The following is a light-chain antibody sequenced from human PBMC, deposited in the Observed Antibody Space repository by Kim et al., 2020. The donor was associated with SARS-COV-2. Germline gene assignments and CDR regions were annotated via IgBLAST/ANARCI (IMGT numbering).Light chain of an antibody. V-gene: IGKV1-9*01. CDR2: AAS. CDR3: QQLNSYPRTT. J-gene: IGKJ4*01. CDR1: QDIGSY. Sequence: GDSVTITCRASQDIGSYLVWYQQKPGKAPNLLIYAASTLQSGVPSRFSGSGSATEFTLTISSLQPEDFATYYCQQLNSYPRTTFGGGTKVDIK.